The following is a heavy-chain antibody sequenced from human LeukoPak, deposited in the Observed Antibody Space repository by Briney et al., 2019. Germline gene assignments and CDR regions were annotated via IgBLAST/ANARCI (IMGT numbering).Heavy chain of an antibody. Sequence: PSETLSLTCTVSSGSISSYYWSWIRQPPGKGLERIGYIYYSGNTNYNPSLKSRVTISVDTSKNQFSLKLSSVTAADTAVYYCARERGYSYGYGPYYGMDVWGQGTTVTVSS. CDR3: ARERGYSYGYGPYYGMDV. V-gene: IGHV4-59*01. CDR1: SGSISSYY. CDR2: IYYSGNT. J-gene: IGHJ6*02. D-gene: IGHD5-18*01.